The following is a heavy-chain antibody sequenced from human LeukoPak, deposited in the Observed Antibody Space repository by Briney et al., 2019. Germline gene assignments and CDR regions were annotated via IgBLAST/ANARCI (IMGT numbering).Heavy chain of an antibody. Sequence: SETLSPTCTVSGGSISGYSWTWIRQPPGQGLEWIGYFHNSRTTSYNPSLTGRVIISVDTAMDQISLKLNSVTAADTAVYYCARGHLGLSPWGQGTLVTVSS. CDR2: FHNSRTT. CDR1: GGSISGYS. D-gene: IGHD3-10*01. V-gene: IGHV4-59*01. J-gene: IGHJ5*02. CDR3: ARGHLGLSP.